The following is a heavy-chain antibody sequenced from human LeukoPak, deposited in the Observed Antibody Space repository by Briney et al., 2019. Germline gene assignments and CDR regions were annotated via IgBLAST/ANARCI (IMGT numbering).Heavy chain of an antibody. V-gene: IGHV3-33*01. J-gene: IGHJ4*02. Sequence: QPGRSLRLSCAASGFTFSNYGIHWVRQAPGKGLEWVAVIWNDGSKTNYVDSVKGRFTISRDNSKNTLYLQLNSPRDEDTAVYYCARETGLRTFDNWGQGTLVTVSS. D-gene: IGHD4-17*01. CDR3: ARETGLRTFDN. CDR2: IWNDGSKT. CDR1: GFTFSNYG.